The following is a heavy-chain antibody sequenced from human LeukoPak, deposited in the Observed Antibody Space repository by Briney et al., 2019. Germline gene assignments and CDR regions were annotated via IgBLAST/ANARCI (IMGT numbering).Heavy chain of an antibody. Sequence: TGGSLRLSCAASGCTFSHYAMHWVRQAPGKGLESVAVISPDGGTTYYANSVKGRFTISRDNSKNTVSLQVGSLGPEDMAVYYCARAGYSSAWHGLGFDYWGLGILVTVSS. CDR3: ARAGYSSAWHGLGFDY. CDR1: GCTFSHYA. CDR2: ISPDGGTT. V-gene: IGHV3-64*01. J-gene: IGHJ4*02. D-gene: IGHD6-19*01.